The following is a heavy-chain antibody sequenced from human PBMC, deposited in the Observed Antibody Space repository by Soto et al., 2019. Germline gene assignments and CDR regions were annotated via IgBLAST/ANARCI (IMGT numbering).Heavy chain of an antibody. CDR3: AKGIGYCSGGSCTIDY. V-gene: IGHV3-30*18. CDR2: ISYDGSNK. D-gene: IGHD2-15*01. CDR1: GFTFSSYG. J-gene: IGHJ4*02. Sequence: QVQLVESGGGVVQPGRSLRLSCAVSGFTFSSYGMHWVRQAPGKGLEWVAVISYDGSNKCYADSVKGRFTISRDNSKNTLYLQMNSLRAEDTAVYYCAKGIGYCSGGSCTIDYWGQGTLVTVSS.